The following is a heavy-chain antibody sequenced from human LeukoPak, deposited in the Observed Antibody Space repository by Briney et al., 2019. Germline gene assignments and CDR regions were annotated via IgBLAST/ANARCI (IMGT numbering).Heavy chain of an antibody. Sequence: GASVKVSCKASGYTFTGYYMHWVRQAPGQGLEWMGWINPNSGGTNYAQKFQGRVTMTRDTSISTAYMELSRLRSDDTAVYYCARDLPYYYDSSGYYFAHHDPRNYWGQGTLVTVSS. D-gene: IGHD3-22*01. V-gene: IGHV1-2*02. J-gene: IGHJ4*02. CDR1: GYTFTGYY. CDR3: ARDLPYYYDSSGYYFAHHDPRNY. CDR2: INPNSGGT.